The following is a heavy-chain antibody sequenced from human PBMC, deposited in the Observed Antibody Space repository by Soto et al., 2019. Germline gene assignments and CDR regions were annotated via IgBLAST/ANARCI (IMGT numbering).Heavy chain of an antibody. V-gene: IGHV1-69*01. Sequence: QVQLVQSGAEVKKPGSSVKVPCKASGGTFSSYAISWVRQAPGQGLEWMGGIIPIFGTANYAQRFQGRVTITADESTSTAYMELSSVRSEDTAVYYCARSPYYDSSGYNNWFDPWGQGTLVTVSS. J-gene: IGHJ5*02. CDR1: GGTFSSYA. CDR3: ARSPYYDSSGYNNWFDP. CDR2: IIPIFGTA. D-gene: IGHD3-22*01.